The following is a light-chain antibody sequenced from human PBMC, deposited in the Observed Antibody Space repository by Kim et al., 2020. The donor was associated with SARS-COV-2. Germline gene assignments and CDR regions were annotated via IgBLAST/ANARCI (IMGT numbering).Light chain of an antibody. CDR1: TGAVTSGHY. Sequence: QAVVTQEPSLTVSPGGTVTLTCASTTGAVTSGHYPYWFQQKPGQAPRTLIYDTSTKHSWTPARFSGSLLGGKAALTLSGAQPEDEAEYYCLLSHSGGWVFGGGTQLTVL. CDR3: LLSHSGGWV. J-gene: IGLJ2*01. CDR2: DTS. V-gene: IGLV7-46*01.